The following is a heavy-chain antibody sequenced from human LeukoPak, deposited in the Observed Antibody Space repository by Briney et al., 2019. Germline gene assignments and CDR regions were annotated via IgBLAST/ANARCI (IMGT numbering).Heavy chain of an antibody. CDR2: ISYDGSNK. J-gene: IGHJ2*01. CDR3: AREVGATYWYFDL. CDR1: GFTFSSYA. V-gene: IGHV3-30-3*01. D-gene: IGHD1-26*01. Sequence: PGRSLRLSCAASGFTFSSYAMHWVRQAPGKGLEWVAVISYDGSNKYHADSVKGRFTISRDNSKNTLYLQMNSLRAEDTAVYYCAREVGATYWYFDLWGRGTLVTVSS.